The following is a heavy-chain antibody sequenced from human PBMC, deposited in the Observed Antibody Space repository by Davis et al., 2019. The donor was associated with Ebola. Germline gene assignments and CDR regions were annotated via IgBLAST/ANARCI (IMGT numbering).Heavy chain of an antibody. CDR2: IYYSGST. V-gene: IGHV4-59*12. D-gene: IGHD6-13*01. Sequence: SETLSLTCTVSGGSISSYYWSWIRQPPGKGLEWIGYIYYSGSTNYNPSLKSRVTISVDKSKNQFSLKLSSVTAADTAVYYCARDSGSSWFEYFDYWGQGTLVTVFS. CDR1: GGSISSYY. CDR3: ARDSGSSWFEYFDY. J-gene: IGHJ4*02.